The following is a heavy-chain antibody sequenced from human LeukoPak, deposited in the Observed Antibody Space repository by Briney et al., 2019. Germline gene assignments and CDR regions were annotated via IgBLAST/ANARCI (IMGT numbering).Heavy chain of an antibody. D-gene: IGHD5-18*01. V-gene: IGHV3-49*03. J-gene: IGHJ4*02. CDR3: TRERGLRIQLWLPLFDY. Sequence: GGSLRHSCTASGFTFGDYAMSWFRQAPGKGLEWVGFIRSKAYGGTTEYAASVKGRFTISRDDSKSIAYLQMNSLKTEDTAVYYCTRERGLRIQLWLPLFDYWGQGTLVTVSS. CDR2: IRSKAYGGTT. CDR1: GFTFGDYA.